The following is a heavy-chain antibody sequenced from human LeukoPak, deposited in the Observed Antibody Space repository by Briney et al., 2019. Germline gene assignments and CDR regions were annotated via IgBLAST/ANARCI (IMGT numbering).Heavy chain of an antibody. CDR2: ISGSGTAT. J-gene: IGHJ4*02. Sequence: GGSLRLSCAASGFSFNNAWMSWVRQAPGKGLEWVSAISGSGTATYYADSAKGRFTISRDNSNNTLYLQMNSLRAEDTAVYFCAKQPQNDYIWENWGQGTLVTVSS. CDR1: GFSFNNAW. CDR3: AKQPQNDYIWEN. V-gene: IGHV3-23*01. D-gene: IGHD3-16*01.